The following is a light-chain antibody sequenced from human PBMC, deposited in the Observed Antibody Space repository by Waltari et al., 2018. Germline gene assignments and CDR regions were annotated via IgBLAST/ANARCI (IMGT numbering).Light chain of an antibody. V-gene: IGLV2-23*01. CDR2: EDT. CDR1: SNVGSYTF. Sequence: QSALTQPASVSGSPGQSITISCTGCSNVGSYTFVSWYQHHPGKAPKVIICEDTERPSGVSNRFSASKSGETASLTISGLQAEDEADYYCCSYSRTSVIFGGGTKVTVL. CDR3: CSYSRTSVI. J-gene: IGLJ2*01.